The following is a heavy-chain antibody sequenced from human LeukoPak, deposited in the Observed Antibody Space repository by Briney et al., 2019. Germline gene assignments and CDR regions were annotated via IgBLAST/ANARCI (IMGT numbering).Heavy chain of an antibody. CDR3: ARGPRRIAAAGTVRLRYFQH. CDR2: IYYSGST. Sequence: SETLSLTCTVSGGSIRSSSYYWGWIRQPPGKGLEWIGSIYYSGSTYYNPSLKSRVTISVDTSKNQFSLKLSSVTAADTAVYYCARGPRRIAAAGTVRLRYFQHWGQGTLVTVSS. D-gene: IGHD6-13*01. J-gene: IGHJ1*01. CDR1: GGSIRSSSYY. V-gene: IGHV4-39*01.